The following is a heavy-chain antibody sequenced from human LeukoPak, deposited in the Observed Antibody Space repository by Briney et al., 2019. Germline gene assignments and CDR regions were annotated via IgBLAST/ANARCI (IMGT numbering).Heavy chain of an antibody. Sequence: GGSLRLSCAASGLTFSHYGFHWVRQPPGKGLEWVAVIWSDGTNQFYADSVKGRFTISRDYSQKTVYLEMHSLRTEDTAMYYCAKDAQRGFDYSNSLEYWGPGTLVTVSS. D-gene: IGHD4-11*01. J-gene: IGHJ4*02. CDR1: GLTFSHYG. V-gene: IGHV3-33*06. CDR2: IWSDGTNQ. CDR3: AKDAQRGFDYSNSLEY.